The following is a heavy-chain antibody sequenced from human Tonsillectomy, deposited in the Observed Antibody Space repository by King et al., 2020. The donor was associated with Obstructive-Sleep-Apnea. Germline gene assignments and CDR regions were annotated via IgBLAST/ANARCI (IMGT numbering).Heavy chain of an antibody. V-gene: IGHV4-59*08. Sequence: QLQESGPGLVKPSETLSLTCTVSGGSISSYYWSWIRQPPGKGLEWIGYIYYSGSTNYNPSLKSRVTISVDTSKNQFSLKLSSVTAADTAVYYCARHRGVPYSGMDVWGQGTTVTVSS. J-gene: IGHJ6*02. CDR2: IYYSGST. CDR3: ARHRGVPYSGMDV. D-gene: IGHD3-10*01. CDR1: GGSISSYY.